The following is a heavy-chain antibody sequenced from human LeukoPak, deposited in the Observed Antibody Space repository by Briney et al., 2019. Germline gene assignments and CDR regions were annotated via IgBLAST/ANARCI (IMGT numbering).Heavy chain of an antibody. CDR1: GFTFSTYS. Sequence: PGGSLRLSCAASGFTFSTYSMNWVRQAPGKGLEWVSSISTSSSYIYYADSVKGRFTISRDNAKNSLYLQMNSLRAEDTAVYYCARDPQKSYYGSGKYYYYYYMDVWGKGTTVTVSS. J-gene: IGHJ6*03. V-gene: IGHV3-21*01. CDR3: ARDPQKSYYGSGKYYYYYYMDV. CDR2: ISTSSSYI. D-gene: IGHD3-10*01.